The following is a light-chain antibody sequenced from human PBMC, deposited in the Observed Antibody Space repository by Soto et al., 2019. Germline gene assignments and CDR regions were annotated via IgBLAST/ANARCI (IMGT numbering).Light chain of an antibody. CDR3: QQSYTTPRT. CDR1: QGVSSY. J-gene: IGKJ1*01. Sequence: DIQVTQSPSSLSASVGDRVTITCRVSQGVSSYLNWYRQKPRKVPNLLIYSASNLQSGVPSRFRGSGSETDFTLTITSLQPEDFATYYCQQSYTTPRTFGQGTKVDNK. CDR2: SAS. V-gene: IGKV1-39*01.